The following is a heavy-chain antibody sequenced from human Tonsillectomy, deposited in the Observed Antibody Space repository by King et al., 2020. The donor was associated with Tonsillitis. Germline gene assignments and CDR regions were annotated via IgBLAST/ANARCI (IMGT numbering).Heavy chain of an antibody. CDR3: ARFRYNSLSGWLDP. CDR2: VTYNKKT. V-gene: IGHV4-59*01. CDR1: GGFISVYY. Sequence: QLQESGPGLVKPSETLSLTCTVSGGFISVYYWSWIRQPPGKGLEWIGYVTYNKKTNYNPSLKSRVTISVDTSKNQFSLRLTSVTAADTAVYYCARFRYNSLSGWLDPWGQGTLVSVSS. J-gene: IGHJ5*02. D-gene: IGHD6-19*01.